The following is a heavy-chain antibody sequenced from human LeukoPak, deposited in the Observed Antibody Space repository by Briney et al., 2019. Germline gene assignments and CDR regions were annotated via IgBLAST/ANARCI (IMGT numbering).Heavy chain of an antibody. Sequence: KSSETLSLTCTVSGGSISSYYWSWIRQPPGKGRERIGYIYYSGSTNYNPSLKSRVTISVDTSKNKFSLKLSSVTAADTAVYYCARHNARNYYYGLDVWGQGTTVTVSS. V-gene: IGHV4-59*08. CDR3: ARHNARNYYYGLDV. J-gene: IGHJ6*02. CDR1: GGSISSYY. CDR2: IYYSGST. D-gene: IGHD1-14*01.